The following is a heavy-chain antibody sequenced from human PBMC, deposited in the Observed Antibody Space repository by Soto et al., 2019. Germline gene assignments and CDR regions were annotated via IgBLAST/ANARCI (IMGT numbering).Heavy chain of an antibody. CDR2: IYYSGNT. Sequence: SETLSLTCTVSGGSVSSGDYYWSWIRQPPGKGLEWIGYIYYSGNTYYNPSLKSRITISVDTSKNQFSLDLSSVTAADTAVYYFAREKDYTYGSYYYSGMDVWGQGTTVT. J-gene: IGHJ6*02. V-gene: IGHV4-30-4*01. D-gene: IGHD5-18*01. CDR1: GGSVSSGDYY. CDR3: AREKDYTYGSYYYSGMDV.